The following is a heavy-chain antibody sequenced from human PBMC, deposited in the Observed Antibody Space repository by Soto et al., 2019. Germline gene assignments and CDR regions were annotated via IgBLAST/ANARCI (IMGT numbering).Heavy chain of an antibody. Sequence: SETLSLTCTVSGGSISSYYWSWIRQPPGKGLEWIGYIYYSGSTNYNPSLKSRVTISVDTSKNQFSLKLSSVTAAGTAVYYCARAPYSGYDYRFYYYYMDVWGKGTTVTVSS. CDR1: GGSISSYY. D-gene: IGHD5-12*01. V-gene: IGHV4-59*08. J-gene: IGHJ6*03. CDR3: ARAPYSGYDYRFYYYYMDV. CDR2: IYYSGST.